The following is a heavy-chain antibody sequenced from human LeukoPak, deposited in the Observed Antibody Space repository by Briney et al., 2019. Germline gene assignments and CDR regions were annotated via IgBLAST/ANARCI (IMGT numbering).Heavy chain of an antibody. CDR3: ARLLSGVVVVPAALYHYYYMDV. CDR2: MNPNSGDT. D-gene: IGHD2-2*01. CDR1: GYTFTSND. V-gene: IGHV1-8*01. Sequence: ASVKVSCKASGYTFTSNDINWVRQATGQGLEWMGWMNPNSGDTGYAQKFQGRVTMTRNTSISTAYMELSSLRSEDTAVYYCARLLSGVVVVPAALYHYYYMDVWGKGTTVTVSS. J-gene: IGHJ6*03.